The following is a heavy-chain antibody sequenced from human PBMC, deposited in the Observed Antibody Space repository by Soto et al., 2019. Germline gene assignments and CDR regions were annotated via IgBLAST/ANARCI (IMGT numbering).Heavy chain of an antibody. CDR2: ISGSSGIT. CDR1: GFTFRSYA. D-gene: IGHD6-6*01. Sequence: EVQLLESGGGLVQPGGSLRLSCVASGFTFRSYAMSWVRQAPGKGLEWVSGISGSSGITYYADSVKGRFTISRDSSKNTLYLQTNSLRAEDTAIYFCAKELGGYWYFDLWGRGTLVTVSS. J-gene: IGHJ2*01. CDR3: AKELGGYWYFDL. V-gene: IGHV3-23*01.